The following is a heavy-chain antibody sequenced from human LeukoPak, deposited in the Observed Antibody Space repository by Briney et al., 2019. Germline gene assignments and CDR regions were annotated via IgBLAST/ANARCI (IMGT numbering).Heavy chain of an antibody. CDR2: IYYSGST. CDR3: ARGAYVDIVATTLNIAYYYYGMDV. D-gene: IGHD5-12*01. CDR1: GGSVSSSSHY. J-gene: IGHJ6*02. V-gene: IGHV4-61*01. Sequence: SETLSLTCTVSGGSVSSSSHYWSWIRQPPGKGLEWIGYIYYSGSTNCNPSLKSRVTISVDTSKNQFSLKLSSVTAADTAVYYCARGAYVDIVATTLNIAYYYYGMDVWGQGTTVTVSS.